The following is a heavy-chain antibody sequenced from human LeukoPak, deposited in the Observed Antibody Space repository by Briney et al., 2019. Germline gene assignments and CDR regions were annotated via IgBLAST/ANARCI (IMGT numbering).Heavy chain of an antibody. V-gene: IGHV4-31*03. CDR1: GGSISSGGYY. CDR2: IYYSGST. Sequence: PSETLSLTCTVSGGSISSGGYYWSWIRQHPGTGLEWIGYIYYSGSTYYNPSLKSRVTISVDTSKNQFSLKLSSVTAADTAVYYCARAVAGSYNYYYYGMDVWGQGTTVTVSS. CDR3: ARAVAGSYNYYYYGMDV. J-gene: IGHJ6*02. D-gene: IGHD6-19*01.